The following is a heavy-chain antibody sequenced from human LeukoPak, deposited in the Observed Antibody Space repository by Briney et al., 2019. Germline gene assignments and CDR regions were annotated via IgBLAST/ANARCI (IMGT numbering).Heavy chain of an antibody. D-gene: IGHD3-22*01. CDR3: ASRETPYYYDSSGYYDY. Sequence: KPSETLSLTCGVSGGSISNTNWWSWVRQPPGKGLEWIGEINHSGSTNYNPSLKSRVTISVDTSKNQFSLKLSSVTAADTAVYYCASRETPYYYDSSGYYDYWGQGTLVTVSS. V-gene: IGHV4-4*02. CDR2: INHSGST. CDR1: GGSISNTNW. J-gene: IGHJ4*02.